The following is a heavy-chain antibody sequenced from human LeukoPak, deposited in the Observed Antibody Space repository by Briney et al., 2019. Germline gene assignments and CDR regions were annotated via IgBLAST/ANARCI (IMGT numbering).Heavy chain of an antibody. CDR1: GFTFSDYY. Sequence: PGGSLRLSCAASGFTFSDYYMNWIRQAPGKGLEWVSYISSSGSTTHYADSVKGRFTISRDNAKNSLYLQMNSLRAEDTAVYYCANSYYDSSGYSDFEYDYWGQGTLVTVSS. J-gene: IGHJ4*02. V-gene: IGHV3-11*01. D-gene: IGHD3-22*01. CDR2: ISSSGSTT. CDR3: ANSYYDSSGYSDFEYDY.